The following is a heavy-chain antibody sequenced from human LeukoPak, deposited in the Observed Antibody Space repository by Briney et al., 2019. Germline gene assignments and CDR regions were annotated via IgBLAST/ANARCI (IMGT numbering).Heavy chain of an antibody. CDR3: ARGTASVYIYLYWLY. CDR1: GYTFTSYG. Sequence: ASVKVSCKASGYTFTSYGISWVRQAPGQGLEWMGWISAYNGNTNYAQKLQGRVTMTTDKSTSTAYMELRRLRSEDRAVYYCARGTASVYIYLYWLYWGQGTLVTVSS. V-gene: IGHV1-18*04. J-gene: IGHJ4*02. D-gene: IGHD5-18*01. CDR2: ISAYNGNT.